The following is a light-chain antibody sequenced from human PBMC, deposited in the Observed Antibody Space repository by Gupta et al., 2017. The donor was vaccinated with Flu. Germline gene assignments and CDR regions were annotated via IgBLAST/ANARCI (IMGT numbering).Light chain of an antibody. CDR3: CSYAGSYTLWV. Sequence: QSALTQPRSVSGSPGQSVTISCTGTSSDVGGYNYVSWYQQHQGKALKLMIYDVSKRPSGVPDRFSGSKSGNTASLTISGLQAEDEADYYCCSYAGSYTLWVFGGGTKLTVL. CDR1: SSDVGGYNY. J-gene: IGLJ3*02. V-gene: IGLV2-11*01. CDR2: DVS.